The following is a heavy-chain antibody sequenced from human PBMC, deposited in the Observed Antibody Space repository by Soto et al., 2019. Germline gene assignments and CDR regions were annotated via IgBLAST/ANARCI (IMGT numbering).Heavy chain of an antibody. V-gene: IGHV3-23*01. D-gene: IGHD2-2*01. Sequence: GGSLRLSCAASGFTFSSYAMSWVRRPXGKGLEWVSSISGSGGSTYHADSVKGRFIISRDNSRNTLYLQMNSLRAEDTAVYYCAKNQTSGSNLYYYFGMXXWGQGTXXTVX. CDR3: AKNQTSGSNLYYYFGMXX. CDR2: ISGSGGST. J-gene: IGHJ6*02. CDR1: GFTFSSYA.